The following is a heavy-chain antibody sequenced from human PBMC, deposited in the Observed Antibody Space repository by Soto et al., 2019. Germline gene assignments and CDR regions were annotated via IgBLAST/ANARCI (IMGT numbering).Heavy chain of an antibody. V-gene: IGHV5-10-1*01. D-gene: IGHD2-2*01. CDR1: GYSFTSYW. CDR3: ASSTGGDDVAYYYGMDV. Sequence: GESLKISCKGSGYSFTSYWISRVRQMPGKGLEWMGRIDPSDSYTNYSPSFQGHVTISADKSISTAYLQWSSLKASDTAMYYCASSTGGDDVAYYYGMDVWGQGTTVTVSS. CDR2: IDPSDSYT. J-gene: IGHJ6*02.